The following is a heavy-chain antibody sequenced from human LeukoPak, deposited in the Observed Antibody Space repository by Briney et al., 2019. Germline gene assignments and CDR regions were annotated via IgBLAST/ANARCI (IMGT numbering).Heavy chain of an antibody. J-gene: IGHJ4*02. CDR3: ARGMYYYDSSGYYRFDY. CDR2: IYTSGST. V-gene: IGHV4-59*10. CDR1: GGSFSDYY. Sequence: SETLSLTCAVYGGSFSDYYWSWIRQPAGKGLEWIGRIYTSGSTNYNPSLKSRVTMSVDTSKNQFSLKLSSVTAADTAVYYCARGMYYYDSSGYYRFDYWGQGTLVTVSS. D-gene: IGHD3-22*01.